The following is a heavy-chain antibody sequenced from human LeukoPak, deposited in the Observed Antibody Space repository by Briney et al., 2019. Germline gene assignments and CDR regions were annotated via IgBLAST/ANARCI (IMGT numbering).Heavy chain of an antibody. CDR2: IFSGNGIK. D-gene: IGHD3-3*02. J-gene: IGHJ2*01. V-gene: IGHV3-48*02. Sequence: GGSLRLSCAASGFTFSDYTVNWVRQAPGKGLEWVSNIFSGNGIKNYADSVEGRFTISRDNAKNLVFLQMNSLRDEDTAVYYCAGDFSAPLPLWGRGTLVTVSS. CDR3: AGDFSAPLPL. CDR1: GFTFSDYT.